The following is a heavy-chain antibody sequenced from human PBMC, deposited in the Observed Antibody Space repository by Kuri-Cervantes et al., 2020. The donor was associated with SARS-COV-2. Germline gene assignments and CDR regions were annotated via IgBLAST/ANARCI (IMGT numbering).Heavy chain of an antibody. J-gene: IGHJ6*02. Sequence: SVKVSCKASGGTFSSYTISWVRQAPGQGLEWMGRIIPIFGTANYAQKFQGRVTITADESTSTAYMELSSLRSEDTAVYYCAREEGLGVYYYYGMDVWGQGTTVTVSS. V-gene: IGHV1-69*13. D-gene: IGHD2-8*01. CDR2: IIPIFGTA. CDR1: GGTFSSYT. CDR3: AREEGLGVYYYYGMDV.